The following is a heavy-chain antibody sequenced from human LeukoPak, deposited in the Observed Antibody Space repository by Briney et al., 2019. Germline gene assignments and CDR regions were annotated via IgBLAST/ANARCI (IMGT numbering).Heavy chain of an antibody. J-gene: IGHJ4*02. CDR3: AKTTGNIAGAYFDY. CDR2: VSGSGGTS. CDR1: GFTFSSYA. Sequence: GGSLRLSCAASGFTFSSYAMSWVRHAPGKGLEWVSAVSGSGGTSYYADSVKGRFTISRENSKNTLHLQMNSLRAEDTAVYYCAKTTGNIAGAYFDYWGQGALVTVSS. D-gene: IGHD1-26*01. V-gene: IGHV3-23*01.